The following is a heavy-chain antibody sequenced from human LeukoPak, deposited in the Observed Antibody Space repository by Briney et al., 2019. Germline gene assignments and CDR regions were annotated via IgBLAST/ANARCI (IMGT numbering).Heavy chain of an antibody. J-gene: IGHJ4*02. CDR2: IYYSGST. D-gene: IGHD6-19*01. V-gene: IGHV4-30-4*01. Sequence: SQTLSLTCTVSGGSISSGDYYWSWIRQPPGKGLEWIGYIYYSGSTYYNPSLKSRVTISVDTSKNQFSLELSSVTAADTAVYYCAREIAVAGSYYFDYWGQGTLVTVSS. CDR1: GGSISSGDYY. CDR3: AREIAVAGSYYFDY.